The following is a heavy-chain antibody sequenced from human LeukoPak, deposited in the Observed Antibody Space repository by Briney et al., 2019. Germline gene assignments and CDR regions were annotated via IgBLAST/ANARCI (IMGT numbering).Heavy chain of an antibody. V-gene: IGHV3-53*01. J-gene: IGHJ1*01. CDR1: GFTFSNYG. D-gene: IGHD2/OR15-2a*01. Sequence: GGSLRLSCAASGFTFSNYGMHWVRQAPGKGLEWVSIIYRGGSTNYPGSLKGRFTISRDNSKNTRYRKRNSLRAEDTAVYYCTGDFYQHWGQGTLVTVSS. CDR3: TGDFYQH. CDR2: IYRGGST.